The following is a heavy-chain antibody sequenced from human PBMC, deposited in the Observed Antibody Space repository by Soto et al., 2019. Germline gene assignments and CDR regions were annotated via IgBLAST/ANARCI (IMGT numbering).Heavy chain of an antibody. J-gene: IGHJ4*02. V-gene: IGHV1-3*01. CDR2: SNEGSGNT. D-gene: IGHD3-3*02. CDR3: ARDDLTISGAVTLGY. CDR1: GYSCKNYA. Sequence: QVPLVQSGPEVKRPGASVRISCRTAGYSCKNYAIHWVRQAPGKRLEWMGWSNEGSGNTRYSHKFQGRMSIARDTSASTSDLELRSLTSEDTAVYFCARDDLTISGAVTLGYWGPGTLVTVSS.